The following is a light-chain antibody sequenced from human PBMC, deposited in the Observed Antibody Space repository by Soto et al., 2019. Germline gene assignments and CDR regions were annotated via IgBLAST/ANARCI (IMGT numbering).Light chain of an antibody. CDR3: QQYGSSPWT. J-gene: IGKJ1*01. V-gene: IGKV3-20*01. Sequence: IVLTQSPGTLSLSPGERATFSCRASQSVSSSYLAWYQQKPGQAPRPLIYGASSRAIGIPDRFSGSGSGTDFTLTISRLEPEDFAVYYCQQYGSSPWTFGQGTKVDIK. CDR1: QSVSSSY. CDR2: GAS.